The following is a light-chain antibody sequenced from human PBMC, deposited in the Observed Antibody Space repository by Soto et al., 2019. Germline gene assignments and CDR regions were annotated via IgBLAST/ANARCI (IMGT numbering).Light chain of an antibody. CDR3: QQYGSSPWT. CDR1: RSVSSNN. CDR2: GAS. J-gene: IGKJ1*01. Sequence: EIVLTQSPATVSLSPGEVATPSCSASRSVSSNNLVWYQQKPGQAPRLSIYGASYRAAGGPDRFSGSGSGTDFPLTISRLEPGDLAMYYFQQYGSSPWTFGQGTKVDIK. V-gene: IGKV3-20*01.